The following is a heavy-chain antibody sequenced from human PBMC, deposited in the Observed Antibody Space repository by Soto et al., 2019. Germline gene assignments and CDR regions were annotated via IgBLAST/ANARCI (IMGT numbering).Heavy chain of an antibody. J-gene: IGHJ6*03. V-gene: IGHV3-23*01. Sequence: EVQLLESGGGLVQPGGSLRLSYAASGFTFSDYSMNWVRQAPGRGLEWVSTISSGGLSTYFADSVQGRFTISRDNSNEKVYLQMNNLRADDTAVYFCSKAPGDYYYMDVWGKGTTVTVSS. CDR1: GFTFSDYS. CDR3: SKAPGDYYYMDV. CDR2: ISSGGLST.